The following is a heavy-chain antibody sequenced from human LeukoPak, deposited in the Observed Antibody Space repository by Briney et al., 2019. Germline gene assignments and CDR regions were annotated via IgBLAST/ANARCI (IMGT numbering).Heavy chain of an antibody. CDR3: ARDMLDIVVVPAAIEWDYYYYGMDV. V-gene: IGHV1-18*01. D-gene: IGHD2-2*03. CDR2: ISAYNGNT. J-gene: IGHJ6*02. CDR1: GYTFTSYG. Sequence: GASVKVSCKASGYTFTSYGISWVRQAPGQGLEWMGWISAYNGNTNYAQKLQGRVTMTTDTSTSTAYMELRSLRSDDTAVYYCARDMLDIVVVPAAIEWDYYYYGMDVWGQGTTVTVSS.